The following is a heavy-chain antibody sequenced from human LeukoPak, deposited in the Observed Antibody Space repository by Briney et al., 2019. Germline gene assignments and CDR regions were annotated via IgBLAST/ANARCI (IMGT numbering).Heavy chain of an antibody. Sequence: GGSLRLSCAASGFTFSDYAMTWVRQAPGKGLQWVSLISDSGGSTYYADSVKGRFTVSRDNSKATLYLQMNSLRADDTAVYFCAKRGSSWSYFDYWGQGTLVTVSS. J-gene: IGHJ4*02. CDR3: AKRGSSWSYFDY. D-gene: IGHD6-13*01. CDR1: GFTFSDYA. V-gene: IGHV3-23*01. CDR2: ISDSGGST.